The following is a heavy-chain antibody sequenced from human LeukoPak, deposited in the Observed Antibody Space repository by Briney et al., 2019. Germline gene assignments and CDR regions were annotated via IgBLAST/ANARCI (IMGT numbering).Heavy chain of an antibody. CDR1: GGSVSSGSYY. V-gene: IGHV4-61*01. D-gene: IGHD3-10*01. CDR3: ARERLNYSGSSSGFGY. J-gene: IGHJ4*02. CDR2: IYYSGST. Sequence: SETLSLTCTVSGGSVSSGSYYWSWIRQPPGKGLEWIGYIYYSGSTNYNPSLKSRVTISVDTSKNLFSLKLSSVTAADTAVYYCARERLNYSGSSSGFGYWGQGTLVTVSS.